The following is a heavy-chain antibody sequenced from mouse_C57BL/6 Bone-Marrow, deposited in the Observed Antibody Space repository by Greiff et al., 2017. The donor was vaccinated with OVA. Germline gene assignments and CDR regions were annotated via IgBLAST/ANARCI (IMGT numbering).Heavy chain of an antibody. CDR3: PRLYYALDV. V-gene: IGHV7-3*01. D-gene: IGHD1-1*02. CDR2: IRNKANGYTT. Sequence: EVKVVESGGGLVQPGGSLSLSCAASGFTFTDYYMSWVRQPPGKALEWLGFIRNKANGYTTEYSASVKGRFTISRDNSQSILYLQMNALRAEDSATYYCPRLYYALDVWGTGTTVTVSS. CDR1: GFTFTDYY. J-gene: IGHJ1*03.